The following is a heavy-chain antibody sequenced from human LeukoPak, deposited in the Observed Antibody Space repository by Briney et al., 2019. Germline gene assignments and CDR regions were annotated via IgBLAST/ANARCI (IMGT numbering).Heavy chain of an antibody. CDR3: ARGRVRGVIISQHYYYYGMDV. CDR2: IIPIFGTA. V-gene: IGHV1-69*13. J-gene: IGHJ6*04. CDR1: GGTFSSYA. D-gene: IGHD3-10*01. Sequence: SVKVSCKASGGTFSSYAISWVRQAPGQGLEWMGGIIPIFGTANYAQKFQGRVTITADESPSTAYMELSSLRSEDTAVYYCARGRVRGVIISQHYYYYGMDVWGKGTTVTVSS.